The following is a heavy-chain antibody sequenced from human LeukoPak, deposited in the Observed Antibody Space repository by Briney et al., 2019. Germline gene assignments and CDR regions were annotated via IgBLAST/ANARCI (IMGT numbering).Heavy chain of an antibody. D-gene: IGHD2-2*01. J-gene: IGHJ4*02. V-gene: IGHV1-69*13. CDR3: AAGTKIVPAAPFDY. CDR1: GGTFISYA. CDR2: IIPIFGTA. Sequence: SVTVSFKASGGTFISYAISWVRQAPGQGLEWMGGIIPIFGTANYAQKFQGRVTITADESTSTAYMELSSLRSEDTAVYYCAAGTKIVPAAPFDYWGQGTLVTVSS.